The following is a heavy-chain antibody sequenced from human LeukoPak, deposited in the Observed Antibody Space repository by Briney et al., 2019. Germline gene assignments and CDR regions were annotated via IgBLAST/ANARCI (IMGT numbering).Heavy chain of an antibody. CDR1: GFTFTTYD. V-gene: IGHV3-30*18. Sequence: GRSLRLSCAVSGFTFTTYDMHWVRQAPGKGLEWVAVISHDGSNDYYADSVKGRFTISSDNSKHTLYLQMNSLRAEDTAVYYYAKDLIGWAPGYSSGALDFWGQGTLVIVSS. CDR3: AKDLIGWAPGYSSGALDF. CDR2: ISHDGSND. J-gene: IGHJ4*02. D-gene: IGHD6-19*01.